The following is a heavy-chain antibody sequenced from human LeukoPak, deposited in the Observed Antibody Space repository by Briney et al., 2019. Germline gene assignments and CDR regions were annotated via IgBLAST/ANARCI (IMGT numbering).Heavy chain of an antibody. CDR3: ARSVVTLYWYFDL. V-gene: IGHV4-61*08. Sequence: SETLSLTCAVSGASISSGGYSWSWIRQPPGKGLEWIGYVHGSGITNYNPSLKSRVTISLDTSKNQFSLKLSSVTTADTAVYYCARSVVTLYWYFDLWGRGTLVTVSS. CDR2: VHGSGIT. CDR1: GASISSGGYS. J-gene: IGHJ2*01. D-gene: IGHD4-23*01.